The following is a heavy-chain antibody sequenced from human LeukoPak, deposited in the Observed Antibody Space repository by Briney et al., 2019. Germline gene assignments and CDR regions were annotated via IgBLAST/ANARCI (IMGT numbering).Heavy chain of an antibody. CDR3: ARARGSVDAFDY. CDR2: IIPMFGTA. J-gene: IGHJ4*02. CDR1: GGTFSSYA. V-gene: IGHV1-69*05. D-gene: IGHD5/OR15-5a*01. Sequence: SVKVSCKASGGTFSSYAISWVRQAPGQGLEWMGGIIPMFGTANYAQKFQGRVTITTDESTRTAYMELSSLRSEDTAVYYCARARGSVDAFDYWGQGTLVTVSS.